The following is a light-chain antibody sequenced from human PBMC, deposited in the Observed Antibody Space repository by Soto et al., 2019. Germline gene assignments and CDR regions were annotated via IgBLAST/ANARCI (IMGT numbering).Light chain of an antibody. CDR2: AAS. CDR1: QGISSY. Sequence: DIQMTQSPSSLSASVGGRVTITCRASQGISSYLAWYQQKPGKAPKLLIYAASTLQSGVPSRFSGSGSGTDFTLTISSLQSEDFAVYYCQQYHNWPPITFGQGTRLE. J-gene: IGKJ5*01. CDR3: QQYHNWPPIT. V-gene: IGKV1-9*01.